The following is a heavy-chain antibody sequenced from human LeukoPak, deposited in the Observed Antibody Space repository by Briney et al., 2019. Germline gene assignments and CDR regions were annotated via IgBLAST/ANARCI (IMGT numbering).Heavy chain of an antibody. V-gene: IGHV3-23*01. Sequence: GGSLRLSCAASGFTFSSYAMSWVRQAPWKGLEWVSAISGSGGSTYYADSVKGRFTISRDNSKNTLFLQLNSLRAEDTAVYYCAKDLYGDYVDDYWGQGTLVTVSS. J-gene: IGHJ4*02. CDR3: AKDLYGDYVDDY. CDR2: ISGSGGST. CDR1: GFTFSSYA. D-gene: IGHD4-17*01.